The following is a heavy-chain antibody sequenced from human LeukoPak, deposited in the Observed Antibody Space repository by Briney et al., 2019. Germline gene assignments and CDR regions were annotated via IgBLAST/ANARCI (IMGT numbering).Heavy chain of an antibody. J-gene: IGHJ4*02. CDR2: IIPIFGTA. CDR3: ARSGYSSSLLDY. Sequence: ASVKVSCKASGGTFSSYAISWVRQAPGQGLELMGGIIPIFGTANYAQKFQGRVTITTDESTSTAYMELSSLRSEDTAVYYCARSGYSSSLLDYWGQGTLVTVSS. CDR1: GGTFSSYA. V-gene: IGHV1-69*05. D-gene: IGHD6-13*01.